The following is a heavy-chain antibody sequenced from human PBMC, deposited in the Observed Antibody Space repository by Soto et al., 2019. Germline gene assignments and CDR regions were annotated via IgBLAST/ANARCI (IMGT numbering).Heavy chain of an antibody. J-gene: IGHJ4*02. V-gene: IGHV3-21*01. CDR3: AXPIRGHQDSRSYETNDY. Sequence: GGSLRLSCAASGFTFSSYSMNWVRQAPGKGLEWVSSISSSSSYIYYADSVKGRFTISRDNAKNSLYLQMNSLRAEDTAVYYCAXPIRGHQDSRSYETNDYWGQGTLVTVSS. CDR1: GFTFSSYS. D-gene: IGHD1-26*01. CDR2: ISSSSSYI.